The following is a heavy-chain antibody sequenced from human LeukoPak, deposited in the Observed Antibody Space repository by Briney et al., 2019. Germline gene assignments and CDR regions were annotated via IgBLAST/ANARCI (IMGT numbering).Heavy chain of an antibody. D-gene: IGHD1-26*01. CDR1: GFTFSSYA. J-gene: IGHJ5*02. CDR2: ISYDGSNK. V-gene: IGHV3-30*04. CDR3: ARIVGAIAQNWFDP. Sequence: GRSLRLSCAASGFTFSSYAMHWVRQAPGKGLEWVAVISYDGSNKYYADSVKGRFTISRDNSKNTLYLQMNSLRAEDTAVYYCARIVGAIAQNWFDPWGQGTLVTVSS.